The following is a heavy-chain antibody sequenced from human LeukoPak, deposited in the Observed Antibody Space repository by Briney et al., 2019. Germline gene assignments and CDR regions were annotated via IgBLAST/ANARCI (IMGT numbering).Heavy chain of an antibody. J-gene: IGHJ4*02. CDR2: ISSSGSTI. CDR1: GFTFSSYE. Sequence: GGSLRLSCAASGFTFSSYEMNWVRQAPGKGLEWVSYISSSGSTIYYADSVKGRFTISRDNAKNSLYLQMNSLRAEDTAVYYCASYSGRISYFDYWGQGTLVTVSS. CDR3: ASYSGRISYFDY. D-gene: IGHD6-19*01. V-gene: IGHV3-48*03.